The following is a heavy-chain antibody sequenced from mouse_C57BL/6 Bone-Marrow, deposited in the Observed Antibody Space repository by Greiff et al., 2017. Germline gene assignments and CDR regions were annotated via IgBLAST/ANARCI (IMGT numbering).Heavy chain of an antibody. CDR2: IRNKANGYTT. Sequence: EVKLEESGGGLVQPGGSLSLSCAASGFTFTDYYMSWVRQPPGKALAWLGFIRNKANGYTTEYSASVKGRFTISRDNSQSILYLQMNALRAEDSATYYCARYYYGSSYWYFDVWGTGTTVTVSS. CDR3: ARYYYGSSYWYFDV. CDR1: GFTFTDYY. V-gene: IGHV7-3*01. J-gene: IGHJ1*03. D-gene: IGHD1-1*01.